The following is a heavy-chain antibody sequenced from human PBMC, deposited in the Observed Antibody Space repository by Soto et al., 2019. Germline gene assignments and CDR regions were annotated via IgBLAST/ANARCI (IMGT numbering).Heavy chain of an antibody. J-gene: IGHJ6*02. CDR3: ARPAIAAADPKDYYGMDV. CDR1: GGSFSGYY. CDR2: INHSGST. V-gene: IGHV4-34*01. D-gene: IGHD6-13*01. Sequence: QVQLQQWGAGLLKPSETLSLTCAVYGGSFSGYYWSWIRQPPGEGLEWIGEINHSGSTNYNPSLKSRVTISVDTSKNQFSLKLSSVTAADTAVYYCARPAIAAADPKDYYGMDVWGQGTTVTVSS.